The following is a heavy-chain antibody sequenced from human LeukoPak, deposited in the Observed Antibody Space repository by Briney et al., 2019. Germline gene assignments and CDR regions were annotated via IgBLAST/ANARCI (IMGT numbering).Heavy chain of an antibody. J-gene: IGHJ4*02. Sequence: GGSLRLSCAASGFTFSSYEMNWVRQAPGKGLEWVSYISSSGSTIYYADSVKGRFTISRDSAKNSLYLQMNSLRAEDTAVYYCARDSNYRLFDYWGQGTLVTVSS. V-gene: IGHV3-48*03. CDR1: GFTFSSYE. CDR2: ISSSGSTI. D-gene: IGHD1-1*01. CDR3: ARDSNYRLFDY.